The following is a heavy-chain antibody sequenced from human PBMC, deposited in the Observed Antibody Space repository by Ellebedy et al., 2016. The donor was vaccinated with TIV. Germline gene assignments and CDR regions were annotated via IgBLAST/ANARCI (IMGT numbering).Heavy chain of an antibody. D-gene: IGHD6-19*01. CDR3: AKHSVAGTLGCFDY. CDR1: GFPFSSYA. Sequence: GESLKISCAASGFPFSSYAMTWVRQAPGKGLEWVSAIRGSGGGTYYADSVKGRFTISRDNSKNTLYLQMNSLRAEDTAVYYCAKHSVAGTLGCFDYWGQGTLITVSS. V-gene: IGHV3-23*01. J-gene: IGHJ4*02. CDR2: IRGSGGGT.